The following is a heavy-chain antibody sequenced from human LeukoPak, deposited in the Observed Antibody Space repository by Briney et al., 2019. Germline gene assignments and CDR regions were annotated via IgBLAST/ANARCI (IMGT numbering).Heavy chain of an antibody. CDR3: ARAERIAARSGYNWSDP. J-gene: IGHJ5*02. V-gene: IGHV1-8*01. CDR2: MNPNSGNT. D-gene: IGHD6-6*01. CDR1: GYSFTSYD. Sequence: ASVKVSCKASGYSFTSYDINSVRQATGQGFGWMGWMNPNSGNTGYAQKFQGRVTMTRNTSISTPYMELSSLRSEETAVYYCARAERIAARSGYNWSDPWGQGTLVTVSS.